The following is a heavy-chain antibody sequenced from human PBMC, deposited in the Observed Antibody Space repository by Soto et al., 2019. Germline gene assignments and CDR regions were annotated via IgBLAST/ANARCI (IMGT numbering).Heavy chain of an antibody. CDR1: GFTFSSYG. CDR2: ISYDGSNK. V-gene: IGHV3-30*18. Sequence: PGGSLRLSCAASGFTFSSYGMHWVRQAPGKGLEWVAVISYDGSNKYYADSVKGRFTISRDNSKNTLYLQMNSLRAEDTAVYYCAKDLRYYGMDVWGQGXTVTVSS. J-gene: IGHJ6*02. CDR3: AKDLRYYGMDV.